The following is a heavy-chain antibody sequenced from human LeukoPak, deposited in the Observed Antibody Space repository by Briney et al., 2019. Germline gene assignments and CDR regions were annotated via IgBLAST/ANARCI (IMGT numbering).Heavy chain of an antibody. CDR2: IIPIFGTA. Sequence: SVKISCKASGGTFSSYAISWVRQAPGHGLEWMGGIIPIFGTANYAQKFQGRVTITTDESTSTAYMEWSSLRAEDTAVYYCARGGTDSSSWTLVDYWGQGTLVSVSS. V-gene: IGHV1-69*05. J-gene: IGHJ4*02. D-gene: IGHD6-13*01. CDR1: GGTFSSYA. CDR3: ARGGTDSSSWTLVDY.